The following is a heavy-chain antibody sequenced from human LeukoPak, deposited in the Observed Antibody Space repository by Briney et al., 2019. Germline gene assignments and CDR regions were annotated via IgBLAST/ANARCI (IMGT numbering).Heavy chain of an antibody. V-gene: IGHV3-74*01. CDR3: VRGAPFDY. Sequence: GGSLRLSCAAPGFTFSAYWMHWVRQVPGKGLVWVARINNDASSTAYADSEKGRFTISRDNAKNTLYLQMNSLRAEDTAVYYCVRGAPFDYWGKGTLVTVSS. CDR1: GFTFSAYW. J-gene: IGHJ4*02. CDR2: INNDASST.